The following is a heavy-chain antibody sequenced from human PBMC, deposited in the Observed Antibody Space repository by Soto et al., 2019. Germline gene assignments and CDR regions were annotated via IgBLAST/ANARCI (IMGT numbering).Heavy chain of an antibody. J-gene: IGHJ6*02. CDR1: GGSISSGGYY. CDR3: ASDYLNWGSPYYYYGMHV. Sequence: SETLSLTCTVSGGSISSGGYYWSWIRQPPGKGLEWSGYIYYSGSTYYNPSLKSRVTISVDTSKNQFSLKLSSVTAADTAVYYCASDYLNWGSPYYYYGMHVSGQGPTVTVYS. CDR2: IYYSGST. D-gene: IGHD7-27*01. V-gene: IGHV4-30-4*01.